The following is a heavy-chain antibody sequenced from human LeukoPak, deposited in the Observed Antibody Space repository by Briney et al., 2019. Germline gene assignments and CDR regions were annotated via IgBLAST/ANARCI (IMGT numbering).Heavy chain of an antibody. J-gene: IGHJ1*01. V-gene: IGHV3-13*01. CDR1: GFTFSNYD. D-gene: IGHD3-16*01. CDR2: IGTAGDT. CDR3: AKDDDWGRFNH. Sequence: PGGSLRLSCAASGFTFSNYDMHWVRQGTGKALQWVSTIGTAGDTYYKDSVRGRFTISSDNFKNTVSLQLNSLRAEDPAMYYCAKDDDWGRFNHWGQGTLVTVSS.